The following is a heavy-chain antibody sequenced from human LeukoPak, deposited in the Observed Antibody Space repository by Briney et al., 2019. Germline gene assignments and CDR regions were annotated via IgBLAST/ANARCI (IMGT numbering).Heavy chain of an antibody. CDR3: ARQGTYSSAIGMGY. J-gene: IGHJ4*02. D-gene: IGHD6-19*01. Sequence: ASVKVSCKASGGTFSSYAISWVRQAPGQGLEWMGVINPSGGSTGYAQKFQGRVTMTRDTSTRTVYMEVNSLRSEDTAVYYCARQGTYSSAIGMGYWGQGTLVTVSS. CDR1: GGTFSSYA. CDR2: INPSGGST. V-gene: IGHV1-46*01.